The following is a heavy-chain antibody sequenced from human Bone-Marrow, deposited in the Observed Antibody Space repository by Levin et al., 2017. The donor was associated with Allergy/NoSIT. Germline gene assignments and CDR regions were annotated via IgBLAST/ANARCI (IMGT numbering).Heavy chain of an antibody. CDR3: ATLVGASAGNY. CDR2: ISPANGHT. V-gene: IGHV1-18*01. J-gene: IGHJ4*02. CDR1: AHIFATYA. D-gene: IGHD1-26*01. Sequence: ASVKVSCKASAHIFATYALSWVRQAPGQGLEWLGWISPANGHTNYGRRFQNRVTMTTDTSTPTAYMELMTLTSDDTAVYYCATLVGASAGNYWGQGTLVIVSS.